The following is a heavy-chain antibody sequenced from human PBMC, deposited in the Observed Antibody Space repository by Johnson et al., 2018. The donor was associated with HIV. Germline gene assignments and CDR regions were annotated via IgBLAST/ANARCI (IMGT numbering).Heavy chain of an antibody. D-gene: IGHD3-3*01. CDR2: ISYDGSNQ. J-gene: IGHJ3*02. V-gene: IGHV3-30*04. Sequence: VQLVESGGGVVQPGRSLRLSCAASGFTFSSYAMHWVRQAPGKGLEWVAVISYDGSNQYYVDSVQGRFTISRDNSKNTLYLQMNSRRPEDTAVYYCARLATFGVVISDAFDIWGQGTMVTVSS. CDR3: ARLATFGVVISDAFDI. CDR1: GFTFSSYA.